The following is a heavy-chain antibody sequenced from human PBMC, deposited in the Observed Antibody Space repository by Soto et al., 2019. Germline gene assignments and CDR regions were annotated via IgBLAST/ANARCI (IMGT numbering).Heavy chain of an antibody. J-gene: IGHJ5*02. V-gene: IGHV1-3*01. Sequence: ASVKVSCKASGYTCTSYGIHWVRQAPGQRLEWMGWINAANGDTKYSPKFQGRVTITRDTSASTAYMELSSLRSEDTAVYYCVRRHVSATGIDWFDPWGQGTLVTV. CDR3: VRRHVSATGIDWFDP. CDR2: INAANGDT. CDR1: GYTCTSYG. D-gene: IGHD6-13*01.